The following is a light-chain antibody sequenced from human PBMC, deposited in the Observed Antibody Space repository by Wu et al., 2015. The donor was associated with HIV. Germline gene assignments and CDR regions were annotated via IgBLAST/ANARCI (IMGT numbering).Light chain of an antibody. CDR1: QSVSSRY. CDR3: QQYGNSPRYG. CDR2: GAS. V-gene: IGKV3-20*01. J-gene: IGKJ2*03. Sequence: EIVLTQSPGTLSLSQGERAALSCRASQSVSSRYLAWYQQKPGQAPRLLISGASNRASGIPDRFGGSGSGTDFTLTISRLVPEDFALYYCQQYGNSPRYGFGLGDQAGD.